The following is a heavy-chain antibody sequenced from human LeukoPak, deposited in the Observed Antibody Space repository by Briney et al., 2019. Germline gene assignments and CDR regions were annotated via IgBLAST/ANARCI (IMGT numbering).Heavy chain of an antibody. D-gene: IGHD3-22*01. V-gene: IGHV3-30*02. J-gene: IGHJ4*02. CDR2: IPYDGSDK. CDR3: AKHQYSGSSGYYFFDY. Sequence: GGSLRLSCAASGFAFSNFGLHWVRQAPGKGLEWVGFIPYDGSDKYYADSVKGRFTISKDNSKNTLYLQVNSLRAEDTAAYYCAKHQYSGSSGYYFFDYWGQGTLVTVSS. CDR1: GFAFSNFG.